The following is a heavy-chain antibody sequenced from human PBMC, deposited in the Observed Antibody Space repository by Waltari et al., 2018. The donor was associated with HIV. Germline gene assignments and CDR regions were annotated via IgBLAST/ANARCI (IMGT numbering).Heavy chain of an antibody. D-gene: IGHD3-3*01. CDR1: GGSFSGYY. V-gene: IGHV4-34*01. J-gene: IGHJ6*02. Sequence: QVQLQQWGAGLLKPSETLSLTCAVYGGSFSGYYWSWIRQPPGKGLEWIGEINHSGSTNYNSSLKSRVTISVDTSKNQFSLKLSSVTAADTAVYYCARSEPTITIFGVAPGGMDVWGQGTTVTVSS. CDR3: ARSEPTITIFGVAPGGMDV. CDR2: INHSGST.